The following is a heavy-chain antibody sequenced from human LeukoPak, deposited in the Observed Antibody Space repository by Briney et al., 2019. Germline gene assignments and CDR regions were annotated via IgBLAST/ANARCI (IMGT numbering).Heavy chain of an antibody. J-gene: IGHJ4*02. V-gene: IGHV3-23*01. CDR1: GFTFNTYG. Sequence: PGGSLTLSCAGSGFTFNTYGISWVRQAPGRGLEWVSVISSSGGNIYYADPVKGRLTISRDNHKNTVYVQMNSLRVEDTAVYYCAKCAISHNCRSFDYWGQGALVTVSS. CDR2: ISSSGGNI. CDR3: AKCAISHNCRSFDY. D-gene: IGHD2-21*01.